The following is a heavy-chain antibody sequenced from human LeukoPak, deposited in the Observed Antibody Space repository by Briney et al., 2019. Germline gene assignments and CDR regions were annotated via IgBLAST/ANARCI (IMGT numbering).Heavy chain of an antibody. D-gene: IGHD5-18*01. V-gene: IGHV1-18*01. J-gene: IGHJ4*02. CDR2: ISAYNGNT. CDR3: ASYNYGTLGFDY. Sequence: ASVKVSCKGSGYTFNSHGFSWVRQAPGQGLEWMGWISAYNGNTKYAQKLQGRVTMTTDTSTNTAYMELRSLRSDDTAVYYCASYNYGTLGFDYWGQGTLVTVSS. CDR1: GYTFNSHG.